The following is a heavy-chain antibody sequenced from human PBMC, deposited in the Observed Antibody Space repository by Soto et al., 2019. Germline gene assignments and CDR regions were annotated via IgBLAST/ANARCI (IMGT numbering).Heavy chain of an antibody. J-gene: IGHJ4*02. CDR1: GGSISSYY. D-gene: IGHD3-9*01. CDR3: ARVARYFDWFHRALAYFDY. CDR2: IYYSGST. Sequence: SETLSLTCTVSGGSISSYYWSWIRQPPGKGLEWIGYIYYSGSTNYNPSLKSRVTISVDTSKNQFSLKLSSVTAADTAVYYCARVARYFDWFHRALAYFDYWGQGTLVTVSS. V-gene: IGHV4-59*01.